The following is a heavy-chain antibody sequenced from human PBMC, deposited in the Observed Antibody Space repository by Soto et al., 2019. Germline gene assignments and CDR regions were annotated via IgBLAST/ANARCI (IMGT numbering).Heavy chain of an antibody. CDR2: ISGSGGST. CDR3: AKAIRMSSIAARPPWFDP. Sequence: PGGSLRLSCAASGFTFSNYAMSWVRQAPGKGLEWVSAISGSGGSTYYADSVKGRFTISRDNSKNTLYLQMNSLRAEDTAVYYCAKAIRMSSIAARPPWFDPWGQGTLVTVSS. D-gene: IGHD6-6*01. V-gene: IGHV3-23*01. J-gene: IGHJ5*02. CDR1: GFTFSNYA.